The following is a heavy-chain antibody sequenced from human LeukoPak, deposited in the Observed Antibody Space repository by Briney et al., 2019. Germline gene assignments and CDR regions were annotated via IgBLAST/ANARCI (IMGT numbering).Heavy chain of an antibody. Sequence: PSETLSLTCAVYGESFSGYYWSWIRQPPGKGLEWIGEINHSGSTNYNPSLKSRVTISVDTSKNQFSLRLNSVTAADRAVYYCARGHYHYASGSYGVFRFDPWGQGTLVTVSP. CDR1: GESFSGYY. D-gene: IGHD3-10*01. CDR3: ARGHYHYASGSYGVFRFDP. CDR2: INHSGST. J-gene: IGHJ5*02. V-gene: IGHV4-34*01.